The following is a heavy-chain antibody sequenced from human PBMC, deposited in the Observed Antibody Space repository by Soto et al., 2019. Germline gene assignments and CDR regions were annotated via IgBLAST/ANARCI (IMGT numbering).Heavy chain of an antibody. D-gene: IGHD6-13*01. Sequence: QVQLVESGGGVVQPGRSLRLSCAASGFTFSSYGMHWVRQAPGKGLEWVAVIWYDGSNKYYADSVKGRFTITRENSKNTLYLQMNSLRAEDKDVYYCARVHSSRWYRLGRGYYFDYWGQGTLVTVSS. CDR3: ARVHSSRWYRLGRGYYFDY. CDR2: IWYDGSNK. CDR1: GFTFSSYG. V-gene: IGHV3-33*01. J-gene: IGHJ4*02.